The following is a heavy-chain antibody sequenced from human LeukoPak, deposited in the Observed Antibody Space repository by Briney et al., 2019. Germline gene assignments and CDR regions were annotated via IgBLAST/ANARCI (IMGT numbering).Heavy chain of an antibody. CDR2: INPNSGGT. CDR3: ARGRAIAAAGAGLFDY. CDR1: GYTFTGFY. Sequence: ASVKVSCKASGYTFTGFYMHWVRQAPGQGPEWMGWINPNSGGTSYAQKFQGRVTMTRDTSISTAYMELSRLRSDDTAVYYCARGRAIAAAGAGLFDYWGQGTLVTVSS. V-gene: IGHV1-2*02. J-gene: IGHJ4*02. D-gene: IGHD6-13*01.